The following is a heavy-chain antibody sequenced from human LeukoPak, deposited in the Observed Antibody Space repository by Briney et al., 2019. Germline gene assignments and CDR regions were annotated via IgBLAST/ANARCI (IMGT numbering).Heavy chain of an antibody. D-gene: IGHD2-2*02. V-gene: IGHV4-30-2*01. CDR1: GGSISSGGYS. CDR2: IYHSGST. Sequence: PSETLSLTCAVSGGSISSGGYSWSWIRQPPGKGLEWIGYIYHSGSTYYNPSLKSRVTISVDRSKNQFSLKLSSVTAADTAVYYCARGSCSSTSCYNWFDPWGQGTLVTVSS. J-gene: IGHJ5*02. CDR3: ARGSCSSTSCYNWFDP.